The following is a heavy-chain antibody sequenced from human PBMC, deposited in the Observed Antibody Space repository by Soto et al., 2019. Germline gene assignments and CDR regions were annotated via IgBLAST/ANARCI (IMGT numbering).Heavy chain of an antibody. CDR1: GGSFSGYY. J-gene: IGHJ5*02. CDR3: ARGGPQAVAGGGMNWFDP. Sequence: SETLSLTCAVYGGSFSGYYWSWIRQPPGKGLEWIGEINHSGSTNYNPSLKSRVTISVDTSKNQFSLKLSSVTAADTAVYYCARGGPQAVAGGGMNWFDPWGQGTLVTVSS. D-gene: IGHD6-19*01. CDR2: INHSGST. V-gene: IGHV4-34*01.